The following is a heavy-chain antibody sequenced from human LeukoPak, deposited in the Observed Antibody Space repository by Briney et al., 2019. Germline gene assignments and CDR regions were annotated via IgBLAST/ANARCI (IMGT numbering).Heavy chain of an antibody. CDR2: IYYSGST. CDR1: GGSMSSYY. D-gene: IGHD4-11*01. Sequence: PSETLSLTCTVSGGSMSSYYWSWIRQPPGKGLEWIGYIYYSGSTKYNPSLKSRVTISVDTTKNQFSLKLSSVTAADTAVYYCARGSPAVTALDYWGQGTLVTVSS. J-gene: IGHJ4*02. CDR3: ARGSPAVTALDY. V-gene: IGHV4-59*12.